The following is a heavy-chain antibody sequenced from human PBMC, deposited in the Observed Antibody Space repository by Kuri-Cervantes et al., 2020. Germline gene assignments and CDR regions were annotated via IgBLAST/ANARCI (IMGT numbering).Heavy chain of an antibody. CDR2: INTNTGNP. CDR1: GGTFSSYA. CDR3: ARGRLYSSSWYNTWVY. V-gene: IGHV7-4-1*02. D-gene: IGHD6-13*01. Sequence: ASVKVSCKASGGTFSSYAISWVRQAPGQGLEWMGWINTNTGNPTYAQGFTGRFVFSLDTSVSTAYLQISSLKAEDTAVYYCARGRLYSSSWYNTWVYWGQGTLVTVSS. J-gene: IGHJ4*02.